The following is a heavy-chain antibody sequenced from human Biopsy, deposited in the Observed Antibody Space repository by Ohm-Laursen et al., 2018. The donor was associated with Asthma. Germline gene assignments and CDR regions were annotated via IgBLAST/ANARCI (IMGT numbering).Heavy chain of an antibody. CDR1: GFSFSDYY. CDR2: ISSRGSNL. V-gene: IGHV3-11*01. J-gene: IGHJ4*02. CDR3: ARGYSTSWYFGY. D-gene: IGHD6-13*01. Sequence: SLRLSCAAPGFSFSDYYMMWIRQAPGKGLEWVAYISSRGSNLYYAGSVKGRFTISRDNPKKSVYLQLDSLRVEDTAVYYCARGYSTSWYFGYWGQGTVVTVSS.